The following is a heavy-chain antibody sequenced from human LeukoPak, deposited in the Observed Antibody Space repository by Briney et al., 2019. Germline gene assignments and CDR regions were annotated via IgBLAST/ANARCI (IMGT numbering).Heavy chain of an antibody. J-gene: IGHJ4*02. CDR1: GFTFRSFG. CDR3: VKVYAAIVFDY. Sequence: GGSLRLPCSASGFTFRSFGMHWVRQAPGKGLEYVSGISSNGGSTYYADSVKGRFIISRDDSKNTLYLQMSSLRAEDTAVYYCVKVYAAIVFDYWGQGTLVTVSS. D-gene: IGHD2-2*01. CDR2: ISSNGGST. V-gene: IGHV3-64D*09.